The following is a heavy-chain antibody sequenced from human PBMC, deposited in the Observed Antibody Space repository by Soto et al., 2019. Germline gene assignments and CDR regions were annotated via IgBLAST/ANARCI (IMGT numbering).Heavy chain of an antibody. D-gene: IGHD5-18*01. V-gene: IGHV5-51*07. Sequence: VKISGEGSGWKFTSSWSGWEHQKTGKGLEWMGIIYPGDSDTRYSPSFQGQVTISADKSISTAYLQWSSLKASDTAMYYCARHIGYSYGSPTYYGMDVWGQGTTVTVSS. CDR3: ARHIGYSYGSPTYYGMDV. J-gene: IGHJ6*02. CDR2: IYPGDSDT. CDR1: GWKFTSSW.